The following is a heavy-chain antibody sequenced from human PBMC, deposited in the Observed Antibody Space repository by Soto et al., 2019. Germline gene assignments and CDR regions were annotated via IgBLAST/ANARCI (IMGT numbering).Heavy chain of an antibody. J-gene: IGHJ4*02. D-gene: IGHD4-17*01. CDR2: IYWDDDK. CDR1: GFSLSTSGVG. V-gene: IGHV2-5*02. CDR3: ALRPYYGDYGGSFDY. Sequence: QITLKESGPTLVKPTQTLTLTCTFSGFSLSTSGVGVGWIRQPPGKALEWLALIYWDDDKPYSPSLKSRLTTTTDTSKNHVVLTMTNMDPADTATYYCALRPYYGDYGGSFDYWGQGTLVTVSS.